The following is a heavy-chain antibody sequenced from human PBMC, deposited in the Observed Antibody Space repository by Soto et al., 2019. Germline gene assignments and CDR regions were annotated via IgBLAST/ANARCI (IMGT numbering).Heavy chain of an antibody. J-gene: IGHJ4*01. CDR3: DTGALH. CDR2: IYYSGST. CDR1: GVSISSGGYY. V-gene: IGHV4-31*03. Sequence: PSETRSLTCTVDGVSISSGGYYWTWIRQDPGKGLEWIGYIYYSGSTYSNPSLKSRVTISVDTSKNQFSLKLSSMTAPDTAVYYCDTGALHCGQPTLVSVSS.